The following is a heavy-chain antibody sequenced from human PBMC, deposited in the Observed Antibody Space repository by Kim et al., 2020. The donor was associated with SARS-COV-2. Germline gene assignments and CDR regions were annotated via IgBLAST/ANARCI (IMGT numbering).Heavy chain of an antibody. Sequence: TSYAQKFRGRVTMTRDTSTSTVYMELSSLRSEDTAVYYCARGPSSGSYNYWGQGTLVTVSS. CDR3: ARGPSSGSYNY. D-gene: IGHD3-10*01. J-gene: IGHJ4*02. V-gene: IGHV1-46*01. CDR2: T.